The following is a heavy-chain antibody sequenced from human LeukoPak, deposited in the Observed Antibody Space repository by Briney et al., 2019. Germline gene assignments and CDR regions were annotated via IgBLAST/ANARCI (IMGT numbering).Heavy chain of an antibody. V-gene: IGHV4-34*01. CDR1: GGSFSGYY. D-gene: IGHD1-26*01. CDR3: ARGRGVLDY. CDR2: INHSGST. J-gene: IGHJ4*02. Sequence: SETLSLTCAVYGGSFSGYYWSWIRQPPGRGLEWIGEINHSGSTNYNPSLKSRVTISVDTSKTQFSLKLSSVTAADTAVYYCARGRGVLDYWGQGTLVTVSS.